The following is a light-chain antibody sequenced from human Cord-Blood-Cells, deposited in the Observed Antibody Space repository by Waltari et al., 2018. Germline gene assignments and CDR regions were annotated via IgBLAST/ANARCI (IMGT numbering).Light chain of an antibody. V-gene: IGKV3D-15*01. Sequence: EILMTQSPATLSVSPGERATLSCRSSQSVGSNLAWYQQKPGQAPRLLIYGASTSATCSPDSVSGSASGTEFTLTISRLQSEDFAVYYCQQYNNWSFTFGPGTKVYLK. J-gene: IGKJ3*01. CDR3: QQYNNWSFT. CDR1: QSVGSN. CDR2: GAS.